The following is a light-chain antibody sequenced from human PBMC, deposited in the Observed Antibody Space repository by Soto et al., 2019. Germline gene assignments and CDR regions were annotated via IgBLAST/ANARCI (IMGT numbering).Light chain of an antibody. CDR3: GTWDTTLNVWV. CDR1: SSSVGHES. V-gene: IGLV1-51*01. J-gene: IGLJ3*02. Sequence: QSVLTQPPSVSAAPGQTVTISCSGSSSSVGHESVSWYQSLPGTARPSGIPDRFSGSQSGTSATLGITGLQTGDEADYYCGTWDTTLNVWVFGGGTKLTVL.